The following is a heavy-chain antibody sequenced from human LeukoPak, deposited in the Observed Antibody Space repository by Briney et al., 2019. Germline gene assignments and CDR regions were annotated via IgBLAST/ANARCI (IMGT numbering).Heavy chain of an antibody. Sequence: SETLSLTCTVSGDSITSYYWSWVRQPPGKGLEWIGYIYYTGSTNYNPSLKSRVTMSVDTSKNQFSLKLSSVTAADTAVYYCARGRLRGAFDIWGQGTMVTVSS. CDR2: IYYTGST. CDR1: GDSITSYY. CDR3: ARGRLRGAFDI. J-gene: IGHJ3*02. V-gene: IGHV4-59*12. D-gene: IGHD4-17*01.